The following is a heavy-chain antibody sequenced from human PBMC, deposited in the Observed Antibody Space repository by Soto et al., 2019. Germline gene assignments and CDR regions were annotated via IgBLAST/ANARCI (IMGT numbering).Heavy chain of an antibody. D-gene: IGHD4-4*01. CDR2: IYYSGST. V-gene: IGHV4-39*01. CDR3: ARLVNYSFFLGSVLSVDLYYYYGMDV. Sequence: QLQLQESGPGLVKPSETLSLTCTVSGGSISSSSYYWGWIRQPPGKGLEWIGSIYYSGSTYYNPSLKSRVTISVDTSKNQFSLKLSSVTAADTAVYYCARLVNYSFFLGSVLSVDLYYYYGMDVWGQGTTVTVSS. J-gene: IGHJ6*02. CDR1: GGSISSSSYY.